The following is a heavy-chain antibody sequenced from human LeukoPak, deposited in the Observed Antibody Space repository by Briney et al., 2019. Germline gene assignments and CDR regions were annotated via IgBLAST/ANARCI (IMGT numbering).Heavy chain of an antibody. CDR3: ARDGYYDILTGTQLNWFDP. J-gene: IGHJ5*02. D-gene: IGHD3-9*01. CDR2: INHSGST. Sequence: GSLRLSCAASGFTFSSYAMSWVRQAPGKGLEWIGEINHSGSTNYNPSLKSRVTISVDTSKNQFSLKLSSVTAADTAVYYCARDGYYDILTGTQLNWFDPWGQGTLVTVSS. V-gene: IGHV4-34*01. CDR1: GFTFSSYA.